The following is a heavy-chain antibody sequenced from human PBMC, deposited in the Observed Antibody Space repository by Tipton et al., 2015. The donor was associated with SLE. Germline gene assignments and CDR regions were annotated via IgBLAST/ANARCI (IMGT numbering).Heavy chain of an antibody. Sequence: TLSLTCTVSGGSISSYYWSWIRQPPGKGPEWIGHIYYSGSTNYNPSLKSRVTISVDTSKNQFSLKLSSVTAADTAVYYCAREPRPRGALKGAFDIWGQGTMVTVSS. CDR3: AREPRPRGALKGAFDI. V-gene: IGHV4-59*01. CDR1: GGSISSYY. CDR2: IYYSGST. J-gene: IGHJ3*02.